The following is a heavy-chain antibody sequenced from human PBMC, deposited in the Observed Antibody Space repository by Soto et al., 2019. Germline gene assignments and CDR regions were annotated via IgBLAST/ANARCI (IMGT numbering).Heavy chain of an antibody. Sequence: EVQLVESGGGLVLPGGSPRLSCAASGFTFSRYWMHWVRQAPGKGLVWVSRISSYGSDTHYADSVKGRFTISRDNAKNTLYLQMNSLRAEDTAVYYCASNYAYAEGYYWYGIDVW. V-gene: IGHV3-74*01. CDR2: ISSYGSDT. CDR1: GFTFSRYW. D-gene: IGHD3-16*01. J-gene: IGHJ6*01. CDR3: ASNYAYAEGYYWYGIDV.